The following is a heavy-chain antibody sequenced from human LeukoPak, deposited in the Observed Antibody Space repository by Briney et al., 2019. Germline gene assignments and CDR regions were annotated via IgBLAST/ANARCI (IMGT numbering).Heavy chain of an antibody. D-gene: IGHD2-15*01. CDR1: GFTFNNYT. CDR3: ARDGLPATVANWFDP. Sequence: GGSLRLSCAASGFTFNNYTMNWVRQAPGKGLEWVSSISRNGIYIKYVDSVKGRFTVSRDNTKNSLYLQMKSLRAEDTAVYYCARDGLPATVANWFDPWGQGTLVTVSS. V-gene: IGHV3-21*01. J-gene: IGHJ5*02. CDR2: ISRNGIYI.